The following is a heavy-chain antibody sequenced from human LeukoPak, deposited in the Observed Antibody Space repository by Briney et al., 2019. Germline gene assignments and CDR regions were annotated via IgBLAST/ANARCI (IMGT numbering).Heavy chain of an antibody. V-gene: IGHV1-46*01. J-gene: IGHJ6*03. D-gene: IGHD5-18*01. CDR2: INPSGGST. CDR1: GYTFTSYY. Sequence: ASVKVSCKASGYTFTSYYMHWVRQAPGQGLEWMGIINPSGGSTSYAQKFQGRVTMTRDMSTSTVYMELSSLRSEDTAVYYCARDKSYDPWGENYYYYYMDVWGKGTTVTVSS. CDR3: ARDKSYDPWGENYYYYYMDV.